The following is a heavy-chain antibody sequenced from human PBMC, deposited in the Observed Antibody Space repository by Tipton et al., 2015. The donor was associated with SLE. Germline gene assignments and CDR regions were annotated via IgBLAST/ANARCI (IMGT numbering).Heavy chain of an antibody. J-gene: IGHJ4*02. D-gene: IGHD2-15*01. Sequence: GLVKPSQTLSLTCVISGDSVSSNNAAWNWIRQSPSRGLEWLGRTYYRSKWFNNYAVSVQSRITFNSGTSKNQFSLQLNSVTPEDTAVYYCARTCSGGSCYSFDSWGQGTLVTVSS. CDR2: TYYRSKWFN. CDR1: GDSVSSNNAA. CDR3: ARTCSGGSCYSFDS. V-gene: IGHV6-1*01.